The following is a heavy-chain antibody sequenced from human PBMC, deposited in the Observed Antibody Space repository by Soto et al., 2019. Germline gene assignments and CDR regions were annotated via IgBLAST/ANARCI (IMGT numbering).Heavy chain of an antibody. Sequence: PSDTLSLTCTVSGGSISSSSYSWGWIRQPPGKGLEWIGSIYYSGSTYYNPSLKSRVTISVDTSKNQVSLKLSSVTASDTAVYYCARPSGGYCSSTSGPDTYYYYGMDVWGQGSTVT. V-gene: IGHV4-39*01. D-gene: IGHD2-2*01. CDR1: GGSISSSSYS. CDR3: ARPSGGYCSSTSGPDTYYYYGMDV. J-gene: IGHJ6*02. CDR2: IYYSGST.